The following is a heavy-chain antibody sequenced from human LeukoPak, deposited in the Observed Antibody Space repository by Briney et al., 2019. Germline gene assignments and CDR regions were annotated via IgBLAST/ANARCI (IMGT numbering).Heavy chain of an antibody. V-gene: IGHV3-30*18. CDR3: AKDRGYCSGGSCYSADY. D-gene: IGHD2-15*01. Sequence: GGSLRLSCAASGFTFSSYGMHWVRQAPGKGLEWVAVIPYDGSNKYYADSVKGRFTISRDNSKNTLYLQMNSLRAEDTAVYYCAKDRGYCSGGSCYSADYWGQGTLVTVSS. J-gene: IGHJ4*02. CDR1: GFTFSSYG. CDR2: IPYDGSNK.